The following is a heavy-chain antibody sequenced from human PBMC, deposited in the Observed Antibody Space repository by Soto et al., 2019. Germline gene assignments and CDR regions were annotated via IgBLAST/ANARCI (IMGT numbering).Heavy chain of an antibody. CDR3: ARREIQGPIDY. V-gene: IGHV4-28*01. CDR2: IYYSGST. Sequence: QVQLQESGPGLVKPSDTLSLTCAVSGYSISSSNWWGWIRQPPGKGLEWIGYIYYSGSTYYNPSLKSRDTMSADSSKHQFPLKLTSVADVDAAVYYCARREIQGPIDYWGQGTLVTVSS. J-gene: IGHJ4*02. D-gene: IGHD1-26*01. CDR1: GYSISSSNW.